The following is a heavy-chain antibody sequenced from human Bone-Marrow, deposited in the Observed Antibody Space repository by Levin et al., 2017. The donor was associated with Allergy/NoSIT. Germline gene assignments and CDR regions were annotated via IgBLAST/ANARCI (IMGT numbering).Heavy chain of an antibody. D-gene: IGHD6-13*01. Sequence: LSLTCAASGFTFSSYALNWVRQAPGKGLEWVSAISANGRSTYYADSVKGRFSISRDNFENTLYLQMNSLRAEDTAVYYCVKVQGDYSSTWDNWFDPWGQGALVTVSS. CDR1: GFTFSSYA. V-gene: IGHV3-23*01. CDR3: VKVQGDYSSTWDNWFDP. CDR2: ISANGRST. J-gene: IGHJ5*02.